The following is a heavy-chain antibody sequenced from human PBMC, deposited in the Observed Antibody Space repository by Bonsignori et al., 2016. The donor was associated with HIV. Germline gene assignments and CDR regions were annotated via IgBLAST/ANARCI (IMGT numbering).Heavy chain of an antibody. D-gene: IGHD3-9*01. CDR3: ARDFDWVDY. CDR2: IYHSGST. CDR1: GYSISSGYY. V-gene: IGHV4-38-2*02. Sequence: QVQLQESGPGLVKPSETLSLTCAVSGYSISSGYYWGWIRQPPGKGLEWIGSIYHSGSTYYNPSLKSRVTISVDTSKNQFSLKLSSVTAADTAVYYCARDFDWVDYWGQGTLVTGLL. J-gene: IGHJ4*02.